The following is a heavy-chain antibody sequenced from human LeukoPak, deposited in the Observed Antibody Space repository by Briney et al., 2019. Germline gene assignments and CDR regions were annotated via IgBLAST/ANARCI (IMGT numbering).Heavy chain of an antibody. CDR1: GFAFSSYA. Sequence: LRLSCAASGFAFSSYALSWVRQAPGKGLEWIGYIYYSGSTYYNPSLKSRVTISVDTSKNQFSLKLSSVTAADTAVYYCARDLGYCSSTSCRYFDSWGQGTLVTVSS. J-gene: IGHJ4*02. V-gene: IGHV4-31*02. D-gene: IGHD2-2*01. CDR3: ARDLGYCSSTSCRYFDS. CDR2: IYYSGST.